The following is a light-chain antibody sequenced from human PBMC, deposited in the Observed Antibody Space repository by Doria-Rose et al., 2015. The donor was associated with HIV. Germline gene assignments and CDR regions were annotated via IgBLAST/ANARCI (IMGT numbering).Light chain of an antibody. Sequence: EIVLTQSPGTLSLSPGERATLSCRASQSFSSTYLAWYQQKPGQAPSLLIYDGSTRVTGIPDRSSASGSGTDFTLTINRLEPEDFTLYYCHQYGTSWTFGQGTKVEI. J-gene: IGKJ1*01. CDR1: QSFSSTY. CDR3: HQYGTSWT. CDR2: DGS. V-gene: IGKV3-20*01.